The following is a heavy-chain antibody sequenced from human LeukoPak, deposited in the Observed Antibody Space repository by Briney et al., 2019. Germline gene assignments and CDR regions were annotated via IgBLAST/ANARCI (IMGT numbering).Heavy chain of an antibody. Sequence: KPSETLSLTCTVSGGSISSYYWSWIRQPPGKGLEWIGYIYYSGSTNYNPSLKSRVTISVDTSKNQFSLKLSSVTAADTAVYYCARIMAARPHKTFDYWGQGTLVTVSS. D-gene: IGHD6-6*01. CDR3: ARIMAARPHKTFDY. CDR2: IYYSGST. CDR1: GGSISSYY. J-gene: IGHJ4*02. V-gene: IGHV4-59*08.